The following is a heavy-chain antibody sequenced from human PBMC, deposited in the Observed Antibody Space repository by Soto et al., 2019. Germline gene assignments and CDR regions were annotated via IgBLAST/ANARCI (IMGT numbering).Heavy chain of an antibody. D-gene: IGHD1-7*01. Sequence: QVQLVQSGAEVKKPGSSVKVSCKASGGTFSSYAISWVRQAPGQGLEWMGGIIPIFGTANYAQKFQGRVTITADESTSTAYMELSSLRSEDTAVYYCARDPGNGTTLYYYYGMDVWGQGTTVTVSS. CDR2: IIPIFGTA. CDR1: GGTFSSYA. J-gene: IGHJ6*02. CDR3: ARDPGNGTTLYYYYGMDV. V-gene: IGHV1-69*01.